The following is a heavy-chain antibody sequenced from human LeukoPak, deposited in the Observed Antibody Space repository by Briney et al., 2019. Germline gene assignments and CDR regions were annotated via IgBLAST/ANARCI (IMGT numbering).Heavy chain of an antibody. CDR2: MSGDATST. J-gene: IGHJ4*02. CDR1: GFTFSSFA. CDR3: AKRTSGSSWYSSDY. Sequence: GGPLRLSCAASGFTFSSFAMNWVRQAPGKGLEWVSTMSGDATSTYYADSVKGRFTISRDNSKNTLYLQMNSLRAEDTAVYYCAKRTSGSSWYSSDYWGQGTLVTVSS. V-gene: IGHV3-23*01. D-gene: IGHD6-13*01.